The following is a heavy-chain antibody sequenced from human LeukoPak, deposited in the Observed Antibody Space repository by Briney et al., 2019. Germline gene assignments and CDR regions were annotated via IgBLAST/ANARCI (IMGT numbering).Heavy chain of an antibody. D-gene: IGHD4-17*01. CDR1: GFTFSSYA. CDR3: AKGITVSGPTPPYYYYYMDV. Sequence: PGGSLRLSCAASGFTFSSYAMSWVRQAPGKGLEWVSAISGSGGSTYYADSVKGRFTISRDNSKNTLYLQMNSLRAEDTAVYYCAKGITVSGPTPPYYYYYMDVWGKGTTVTVSS. CDR2: ISGSGGST. J-gene: IGHJ6*03. V-gene: IGHV3-23*01.